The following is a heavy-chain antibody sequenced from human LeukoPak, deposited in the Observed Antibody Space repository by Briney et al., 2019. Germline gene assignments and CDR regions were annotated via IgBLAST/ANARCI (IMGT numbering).Heavy chain of an antibody. D-gene: IGHD6-6*01. CDR2: ISAYNGNT. Sequence: ASVKVSCKASGYTFTSYGISWVRQAPGQGLEWMGGISAYNGNTNYAQKLQGRVTMTTDTSTSTAYMELRSLGSDDTAVYYCARDGPRPSSGWFDPWGQGTLVTVSS. CDR3: ARDGPRPSSGWFDP. J-gene: IGHJ5*02. CDR1: GYTFTSYG. V-gene: IGHV1-18*01.